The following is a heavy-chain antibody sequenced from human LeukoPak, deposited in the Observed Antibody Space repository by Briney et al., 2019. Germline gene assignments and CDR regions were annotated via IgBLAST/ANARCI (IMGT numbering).Heavy chain of an antibody. Sequence: SETLSLTCTVSGGSISSYYWSWIRQPAGKGLEWIGRIYTGGSTNYNPSLKSRVTMSVDTSKNQFSLKLSSVTAADTAVYYCARDYGENYYYYYMDVWGKGTTVTVSS. CDR2: IYTGGST. V-gene: IGHV4-4*07. J-gene: IGHJ6*03. CDR1: GGSISSYY. CDR3: ARDYGENYYYYYMDV. D-gene: IGHD4-17*01.